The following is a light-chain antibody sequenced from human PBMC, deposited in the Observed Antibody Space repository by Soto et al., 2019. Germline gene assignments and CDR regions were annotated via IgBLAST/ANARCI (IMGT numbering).Light chain of an antibody. V-gene: IGKV3-15*01. Sequence: EIVMTQSPGTLSGFVGGRIMRAFMASQSVSSYLDWFQKKPGQAPRLALLRISTRAIGVPARFSGSGSETEFTLPFRRLQSEDSGVYYCLQHYACPWTFGQGTKVDIK. CDR3: LQHYACPWT. CDR1: QSVSSY. CDR2: RIS. J-gene: IGKJ1*01.